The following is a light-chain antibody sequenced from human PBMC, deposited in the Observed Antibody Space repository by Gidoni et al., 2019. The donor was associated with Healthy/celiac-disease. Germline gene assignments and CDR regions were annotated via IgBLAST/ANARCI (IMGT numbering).Light chain of an antibody. V-gene: IGKV3-15*01. Sequence: EIVMTQSPATLSVSPGERATLSCRASQSVSSHLAWYQQKPGQAPRLLIDGASTRATGSPARFSGSGSGTEFTLNISSMKSEDFAVYYCQQYNNWPQQPSRYTFGQXTKREIK. CDR1: QSVSSH. CDR2: GAS. CDR3: QQYNNWPQQPSRYT. J-gene: IGKJ2*01.